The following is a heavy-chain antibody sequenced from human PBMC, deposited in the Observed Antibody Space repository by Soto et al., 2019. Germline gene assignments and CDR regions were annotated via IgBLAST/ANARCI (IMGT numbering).Heavy chain of an antibody. CDR3: ARGSQLERDALDI. J-gene: IGHJ3*02. CDR2: IYYTGHT. V-gene: IGHV4-31*03. CDR1: GVSINSGGYY. D-gene: IGHD1-1*01. Sequence: QVQLQESGPGLVKPSQTLSLTCSVSGVSINSGGYYWSWIRHHPWKGLEWIGYIYYTGHTFYNASLKSRVAMSLDTSKNQFSLKLSSVTAADTAVYYCARGSQLERDALDIWGQGTMVTVSS.